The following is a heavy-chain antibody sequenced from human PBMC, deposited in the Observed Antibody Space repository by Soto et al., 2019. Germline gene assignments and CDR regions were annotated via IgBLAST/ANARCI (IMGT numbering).Heavy chain of an antibody. V-gene: IGHV4-31*02. CDR1: GGSISSGGYY. Sequence: PSETLSLTCTVSGGSISSGGYYWSWIRQHPGKGLEWIGYIYYSGSTYYNPSLKSRVTISVDTSKNQFSLKLSSVTAADTAVYYCARDWGTTPSIAARHYYYGMDVWGQGTTVTVSS. CDR3: ARDWGTTPSIAARHYYYGMDV. D-gene: IGHD6-6*01. CDR2: IYYSGST. J-gene: IGHJ6*02.